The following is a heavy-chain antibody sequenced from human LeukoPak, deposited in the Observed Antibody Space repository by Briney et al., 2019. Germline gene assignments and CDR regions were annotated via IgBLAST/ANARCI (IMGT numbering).Heavy chain of an antibody. Sequence: PSETLSLTCTVSGGSISSYYWSWIRQPAGKGLEWIGRIYISGSTDYNPSLKSRVTMSVDTSKNLLSLKLKSVTAADTAVYYCARDDVDTPTFDYWGQGTLVIVSS. D-gene: IGHD5-18*01. V-gene: IGHV4-4*07. J-gene: IGHJ4*02. CDR1: GGSISSYY. CDR3: ARDDVDTPTFDY. CDR2: IYISGST.